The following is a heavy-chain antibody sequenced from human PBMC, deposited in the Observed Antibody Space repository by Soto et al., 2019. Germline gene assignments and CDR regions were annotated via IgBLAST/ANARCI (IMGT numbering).Heavy chain of an antibody. CDR1: GYTFTSYG. D-gene: IGHD4-17*01. CDR2: ISAYNGNT. Sequence: ASVKVSCKASGYTFTSYGISWVRQAPGQGLEWMGWISAYNGNTNYAQKLQGRVTMTTDTSTSTAYMELRSLRSDDTAVYYCARRGDHDYFPYDYYYGMDVWGQGTTVTVSS. V-gene: IGHV1-18*01. CDR3: ARRGDHDYFPYDYYYGMDV. J-gene: IGHJ6*02.